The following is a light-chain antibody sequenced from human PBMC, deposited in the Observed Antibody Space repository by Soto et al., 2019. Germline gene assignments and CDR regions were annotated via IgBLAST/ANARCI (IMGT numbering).Light chain of an antibody. V-gene: IGKV3-15*01. CDR3: QQYNNWPSIT. CDR1: QSVSSN. CDR2: GAS. Sequence: EIVMTQSASTLSVSAGERATLSWGASQSVSSNLAWYQQKPVQAPRLLIYGASTRATGIPARFSGSGSGTEFTLTISSLQSEDFAVYYCQQYNNWPSITFGQGTRLEIK. J-gene: IGKJ5*01.